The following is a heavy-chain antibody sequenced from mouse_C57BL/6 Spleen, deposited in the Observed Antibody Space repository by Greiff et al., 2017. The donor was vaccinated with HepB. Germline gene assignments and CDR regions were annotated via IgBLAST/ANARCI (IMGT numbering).Heavy chain of an antibody. V-gene: IGHV1-81*01. CDR3: ALITTVVEDYAMDY. CDR1: GYTFTSYG. D-gene: IGHD1-1*01. CDR2: IYPRSGNT. J-gene: IGHJ4*01. Sequence: VKLMESGAELARPGASVKLSCKASGYTFTSYGISWVKQRTGQGLEWIGEIYPRSGNTYYNEKFKGKATLTADKSSSTAYMELRSLTSEDSAVYFCALITTVVEDYAMDYWGQGTSVTVSS.